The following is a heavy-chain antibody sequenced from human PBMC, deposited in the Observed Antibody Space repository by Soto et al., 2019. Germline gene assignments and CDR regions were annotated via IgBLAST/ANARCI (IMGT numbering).Heavy chain of an antibody. V-gene: IGHV3-30*18. Sequence: PGGSLRLSCAASGFTFSSSGLHWVRQAPGKGLEWVAVVSYDGNNKYYADSVKGRFTISRDNSKNTVYLQMNSLRAGDTAVYYCAKDSLNKYSSSTIDYWGQGTLVTVSS. CDR2: VSYDGNNK. J-gene: IGHJ4*02. CDR1: GFTFSSSG. D-gene: IGHD6-13*01. CDR3: AKDSLNKYSSSTIDY.